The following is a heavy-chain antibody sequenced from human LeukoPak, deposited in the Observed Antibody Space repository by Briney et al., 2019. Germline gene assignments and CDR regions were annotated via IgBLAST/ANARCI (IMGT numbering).Heavy chain of an antibody. D-gene: IGHD6-13*01. Sequence: PSETLSLTCAVSGGSISSSNWWSWVRQPPGKGLEWIGYIYYSGSTNYNPSLKSRVTISVDTSKNQFSLKLSSVTAADTAVYYCAGSIAAAGTRPFDYWGQGTLVTVSS. CDR2: IYYSGST. CDR1: GGSISSSNW. V-gene: IGHV4-4*02. J-gene: IGHJ4*02. CDR3: AGSIAAAGTRPFDY.